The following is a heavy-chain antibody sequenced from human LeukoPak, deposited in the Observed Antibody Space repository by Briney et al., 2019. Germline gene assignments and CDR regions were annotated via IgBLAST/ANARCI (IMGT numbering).Heavy chain of an antibody. V-gene: IGHV4-34*01. J-gene: IGHJ5*02. D-gene: IGHD2-2*01. CDR1: GGSFSGYY. Sequence: PSETLSLTCAVSGGSFSGYYWSWIRQPPGKGLEWIGEINHSGSTNYNPSLKSRVTISVDTSKNQFSLKLSSVTAADTAVYYCASLLGYCSSTSCSNWFDPWGQGTLVTVSS. CDR2: INHSGST. CDR3: ASLLGYCSSTSCSNWFDP.